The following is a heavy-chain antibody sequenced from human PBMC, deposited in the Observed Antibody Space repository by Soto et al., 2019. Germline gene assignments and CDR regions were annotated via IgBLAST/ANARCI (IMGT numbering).Heavy chain of an antibody. CDR3: ARDLQYSRLFYGMDV. CDR1: GGSISSNSYC. J-gene: IGHJ6*02. D-gene: IGHD6-13*01. Sequence: PSETLSLTCTVSGGSISSNSYCWGWIRQPPGKGLEWIASIHYGGNAYYSPSLSTRVTISRDTSDNRVSLKLSSVTAADTAVYYCARDLQYSRLFYGMDVWGQGTTVTVSS. V-gene: IGHV4-39*07. CDR2: IHYGGNA.